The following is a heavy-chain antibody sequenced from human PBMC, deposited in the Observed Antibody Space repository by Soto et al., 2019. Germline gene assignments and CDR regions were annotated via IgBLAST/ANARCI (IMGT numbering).Heavy chain of an antibody. CDR3: AVPVPAPTHYDYYGMDV. D-gene: IGHD2-2*01. V-gene: IGHV3-23*01. Sequence: EVQLLESGGGLVQPGGSLRLSCVASGFTFSYYTMSWVRQAPGKGLEWVSGISNSGDTIYYADSVKGRFTISRDNFKNTLYLQMNSLRAGDTVVYYCAVPVPAPTHYDYYGMDVWGQGTTVTVSS. CDR2: ISNSGDTI. CDR1: GFTFSYYT. J-gene: IGHJ6*02.